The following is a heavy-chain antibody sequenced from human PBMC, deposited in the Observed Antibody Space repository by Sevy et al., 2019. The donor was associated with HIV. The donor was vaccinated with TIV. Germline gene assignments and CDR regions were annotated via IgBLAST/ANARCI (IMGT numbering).Heavy chain of an antibody. CDR2: IKADGSDK. D-gene: IGHD3-16*01. V-gene: IGHV3-7*01. CDR3: AHETFGRFES. Sequence: GGSLRLSCAASGFTFSANWMNWGRQAPGKGLEWVANIKADGSDKHYVDSVEGRFTISRDNAKNLLFLQMNSLRVEDTAVYYCAHETFGRFESWGQGTLVTVSS. J-gene: IGHJ4*02. CDR1: GFTFSANW.